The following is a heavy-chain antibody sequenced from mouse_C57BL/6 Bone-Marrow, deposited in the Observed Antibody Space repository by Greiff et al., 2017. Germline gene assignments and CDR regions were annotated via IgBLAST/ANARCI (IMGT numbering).Heavy chain of an antibody. CDR3: ASPSYYSNYGDY. CDR1: GYTFTSSG. Sequence: VQLVESGAELARPGASVKLSCKASGYTFTSSGISWVKQRTGQGLEWMGEIYPRSVNTYYNEKFKGQATLTADKSSSAAYLELRVLTSEDSAVYFCASPSYYSNYGDYWGQGTSVTVSS. CDR2: IYPRSVNT. V-gene: IGHV1-81*01. J-gene: IGHJ4*01. D-gene: IGHD2-5*01.